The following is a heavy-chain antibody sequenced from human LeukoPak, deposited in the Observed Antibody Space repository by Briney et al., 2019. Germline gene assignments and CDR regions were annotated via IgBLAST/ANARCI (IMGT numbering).Heavy chain of an antibody. CDR1: GFTFDDYA. CDR2: ISWKSGSI. V-gene: IGHV3-9*01. D-gene: IGHD3-22*01. J-gene: IGHJ4*02. CDR3: ARDHYDSSGFDY. Sequence: PGGSLRLSCAASGFTFDDYAMHWVRQAPGKGLEWVSGISWKSGSIGYADSVKGRFTISRDNAKNSLYLQMNSLRAEDTALYYCARDHYDSSGFDYWGQGTLVTVSS.